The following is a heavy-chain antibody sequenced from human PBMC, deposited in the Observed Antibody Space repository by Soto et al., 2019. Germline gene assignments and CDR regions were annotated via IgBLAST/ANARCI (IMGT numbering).Heavy chain of an antibody. Sequence: PSETLSLTCTVAGGSISSGGYYWSWIRQHPGKGLEWIGYIYYSGSTSYNPSLKSRVTISVDTSKNQFSLKLSSVTAADTAVYYCARGNCSSTSCFYPWGQGTLVTVSS. CDR3: ARGNCSSTSCFYP. CDR1: GGSISSGGYY. J-gene: IGHJ5*02. CDR2: IYYSGST. V-gene: IGHV4-31*03. D-gene: IGHD2-2*01.